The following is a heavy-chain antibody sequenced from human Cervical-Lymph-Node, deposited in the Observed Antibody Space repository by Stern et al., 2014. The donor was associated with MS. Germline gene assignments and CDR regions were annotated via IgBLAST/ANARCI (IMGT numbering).Heavy chain of an antibody. D-gene: IGHD3-16*02. Sequence: VQLVQSGAEVKKPGASVKVSCKASGYTFTSYYMHWVRPAPGPGLEWLGIIHPTDGSASYAQKFQDRVTMTRDTSTSTLYMELSSLSSEDTAVYYCAGGYTFDYWGQGTLVTVSS. CDR1: GYTFTSYY. CDR3: AGGYTFDY. CDR2: IHPTDGSA. J-gene: IGHJ4*02. V-gene: IGHV1-46*01.